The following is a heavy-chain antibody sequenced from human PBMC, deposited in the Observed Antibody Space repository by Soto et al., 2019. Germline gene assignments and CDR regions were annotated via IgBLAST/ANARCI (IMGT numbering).Heavy chain of an antibody. CDR3: ARYGSGNKPPGHPTFYYYYGMDV. V-gene: IGHV1-69*13. J-gene: IGHJ6*02. D-gene: IGHD3-10*01. CDR1: GGTFSSYA. CDR2: IIPIFGTA. Sequence: SVKVSCKASGGTFSSYAISWVRQAPGQGLEWMGGIIPIFGTANYAQKFQGRVTITADESTSTAYMELSSLRSEDTAVYYCARYGSGNKPPGHPTFYYYYGMDVWGQGTTVTVSS.